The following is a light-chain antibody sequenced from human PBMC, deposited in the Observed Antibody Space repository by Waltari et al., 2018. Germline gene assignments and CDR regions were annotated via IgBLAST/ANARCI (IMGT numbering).Light chain of an antibody. V-gene: IGKV3-15*01. CDR3: QQYNNWPQT. J-gene: IGKJ2*01. CDR1: QSVSSN. Sequence: EIVMTQSPATLSVSPGERASLSCRASQSVSSNLAWYQQKPGQAPRLLSYGASARATGFPARFSGSGSGTEFTLTISSLQSEDFAVYYCQQYNNWPQTFGQGTKLEIK. CDR2: GAS.